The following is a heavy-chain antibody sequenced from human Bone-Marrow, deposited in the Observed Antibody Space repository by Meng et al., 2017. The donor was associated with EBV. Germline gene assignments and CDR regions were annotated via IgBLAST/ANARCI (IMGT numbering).Heavy chain of an antibody. Sequence: QGQLGHSGAGGDKPGASVKASGKASGGTFSSYAISWVRQAPGQGLEWMGGIIPIFGTANYAQKCQGRVTITADESTSTAYMELSSLRSEDTAVYYCAREPLDSSGYYWFDPWGQGTLVTVSS. CDR1: GGTFSSYA. D-gene: IGHD3-22*01. CDR3: AREPLDSSGYYWFDP. CDR2: IIPIFGTA. V-gene: IGHV1-69*01. J-gene: IGHJ5*02.